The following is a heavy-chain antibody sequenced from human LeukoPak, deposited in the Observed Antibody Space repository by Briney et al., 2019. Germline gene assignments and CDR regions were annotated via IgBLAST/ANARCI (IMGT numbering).Heavy chain of an antibody. J-gene: IGHJ4*02. CDR3: AKTTHYDIFTGLDY. D-gene: IGHD3-9*01. Sequence: PGGSLRLSCAAPGFTFSSYWMSWVRQAPGKGLEWVANIKQDGSEKYYVDSVKGRFTIFRDSSKNTLSLQMNSLRVEDTAIYYCAKTTHYDIFTGLDYWGQGALVTVSS. CDR2: IKQDGSEK. CDR1: GFTFSSYW. V-gene: IGHV3-7*05.